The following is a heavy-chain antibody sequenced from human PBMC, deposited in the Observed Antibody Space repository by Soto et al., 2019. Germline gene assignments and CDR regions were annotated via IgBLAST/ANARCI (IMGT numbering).Heavy chain of an antibody. CDR2: IYYSGST. CDR3: ASLVGATTYYYYGMDV. J-gene: IGHJ6*02. V-gene: IGHV4-31*03. D-gene: IGHD1-26*01. CDR1: GGSISSGGYY. Sequence: SETLSLTCTVSGGSISSGGYYWILIRQHPGKGLEWIGYIYYSGSTYYNPSLKSRVTISVDTSKNQFSLKLSSVTAADTAVYYCASLVGATTYYYYGMDVWGQGTTVTVSS.